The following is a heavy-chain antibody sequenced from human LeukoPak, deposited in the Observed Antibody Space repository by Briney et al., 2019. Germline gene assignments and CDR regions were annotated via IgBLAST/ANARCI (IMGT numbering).Heavy chain of an antibody. Sequence: GGSLRLSCAASGFTFSSYEMNWARQAPGKGLEWVSYISSSGTTIHYADSVKGRFTISRDNAKNSVYLQMNSLRAEDTAVYYCAKWAVSGRGFDYWGQGTLVTVSS. D-gene: IGHD6-19*01. CDR2: ISSSGTTI. V-gene: IGHV3-48*03. CDR3: AKWAVSGRGFDY. CDR1: GFTFSSYE. J-gene: IGHJ4*02.